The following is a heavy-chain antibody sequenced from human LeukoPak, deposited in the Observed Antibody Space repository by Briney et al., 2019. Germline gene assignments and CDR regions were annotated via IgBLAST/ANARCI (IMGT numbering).Heavy chain of an antibody. D-gene: IGHD1-26*01. V-gene: IGHV3-23*01. CDR2: IRGGGDRT. J-gene: IGHJ6*03. CDR3: AKDSKIVGATFRSYHYMDV. Sequence: GGSLRLSCAASGFTFSSYGMHWVRQAPGKGLEWVSAIRGGGDRTHYADSVKGRFTISRDNSKNTLYLQMNSLRAEDTAVYYCAKDSKIVGATFRSYHYMDVWGKGTAGTVSS. CDR1: GFTFSSYG.